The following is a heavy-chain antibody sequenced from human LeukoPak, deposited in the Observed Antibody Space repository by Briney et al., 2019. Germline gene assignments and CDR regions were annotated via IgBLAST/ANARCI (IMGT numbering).Heavy chain of an antibody. Sequence: GGSLRLSCAACGFTVSSNYMSWVRQAPGKGLEWGSVIYSGGSTYYADSVKGRFTISRDNSKHTLYLQMNSLRAEDTAVYYCARDQDYYDRSGYYPGDHWGQGTVVRVSS. CDR3: ARDQDYYDRSGYYPGDH. D-gene: IGHD3-22*01. J-gene: IGHJ1*01. CDR1: GFTVSSNY. V-gene: IGHV3-66*02. CDR2: IYSGGST.